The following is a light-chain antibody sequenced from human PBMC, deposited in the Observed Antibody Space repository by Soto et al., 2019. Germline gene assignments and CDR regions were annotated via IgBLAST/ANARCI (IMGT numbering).Light chain of an antibody. CDR1: QSVSSTS. Sequence: EIVLTQSPGTLSLSPGERATLSCRASQSVSSTSLAWYQQKPGQAPRLLIYGASSRATGIPDRFSGSGSGTDFTLTISRLEPEDFAVYDCQKYGSSHRTFSQGTKVDI. J-gene: IGKJ1*01. CDR2: GAS. V-gene: IGKV3-20*01. CDR3: QKYGSSHRT.